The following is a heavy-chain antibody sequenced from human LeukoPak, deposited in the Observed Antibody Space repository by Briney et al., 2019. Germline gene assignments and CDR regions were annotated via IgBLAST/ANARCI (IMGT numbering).Heavy chain of an antibody. CDR3: ARDYGSGSYYNLDY. D-gene: IGHD3-10*01. CDR1: GYTFTGYY. CDR2: INPNSGGT. Sequence: GASVKVSCEASGYTFTGYYMHWVRQAPGQGLEWMGWINPNSGGTNYAQKFQGRVTMTRDTSISTAYMELSRLRSDDTAVYYCARDYGSGSYYNLDYWGQGTLVTVSS. J-gene: IGHJ4*02. V-gene: IGHV1-2*02.